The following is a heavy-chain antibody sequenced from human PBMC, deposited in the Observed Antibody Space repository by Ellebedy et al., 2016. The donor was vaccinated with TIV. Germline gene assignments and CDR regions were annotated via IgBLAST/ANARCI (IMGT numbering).Heavy chain of an antibody. J-gene: IGHJ5*02. D-gene: IGHD4-17*01. V-gene: IGHV3-7*01. CDR2: IYQDGSVQ. Sequence: PGGSLRLSCAASGFSFRSYWMTWVRQAPGKGLQWVANIYQDGSVQYYVDSVKGRFTISRDNADNSLFLQMNSLRAEDTAVYYCVRRGSYGDYAVQINSWFDTWGRGTLVAVSS. CDR1: GFSFRSYW. CDR3: VRRGSYGDYAVQINSWFDT.